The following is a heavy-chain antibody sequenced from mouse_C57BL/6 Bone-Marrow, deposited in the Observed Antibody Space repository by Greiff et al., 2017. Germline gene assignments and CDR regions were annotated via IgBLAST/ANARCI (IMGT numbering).Heavy chain of an antibody. CDR2: IYPGSGST. CDR1: GYTFTSYW. Sequence: QVQLKQSGAELVKPGASVKMSCKASGYTFTSYWITWVKQRPGQGLEWIGDIYPGSGSTNYNEKFKSKATLTVDTSSSTAYMQLSSLTSEDSAVYYCARPLYGSSPFAYWGQGTLVTVSA. J-gene: IGHJ3*01. V-gene: IGHV1-55*01. CDR3: ARPLYGSSPFAY. D-gene: IGHD1-1*01.